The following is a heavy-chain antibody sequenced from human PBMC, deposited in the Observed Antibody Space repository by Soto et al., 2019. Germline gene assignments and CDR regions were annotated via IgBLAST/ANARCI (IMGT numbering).Heavy chain of an antibody. CDR2: ISWKGERA. D-gene: IGHD3-3*01. CDR3: VRDTYYDFWSGPGGPFDL. V-gene: IGHV3-9*01. CDR1: GFTFEDQA. Sequence: GGSLRLSCVASGFTFEDQAMHWVRQAPGKGLEWVSGISWKGERAGYADSVKGRFTISRDNAKKSLVLQMNSLRVEDTAFYFCVRDTYYDFWSGPGGPFDLWGPGTLVTVSS. J-gene: IGHJ3*01.